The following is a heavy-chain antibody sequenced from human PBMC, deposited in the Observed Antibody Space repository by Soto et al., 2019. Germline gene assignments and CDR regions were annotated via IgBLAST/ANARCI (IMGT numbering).Heavy chain of an antibody. CDR3: ARQSRDALNEIPYYFDY. CDR2: IYYSGST. J-gene: IGHJ4*02. V-gene: IGHV4-39*01. D-gene: IGHD2-2*01. CDR1: GGSISSSGYY. Sequence: SETLSLTCTVSGGSISSSGYYWGWIRQPPGKGLEWIGSIYYSGSTYYNPSLKSRVTTSVDTSKNQFSLKLSSVTAADTAAYYCARQSRDALNEIPYYFDYWAQGALDTVSS.